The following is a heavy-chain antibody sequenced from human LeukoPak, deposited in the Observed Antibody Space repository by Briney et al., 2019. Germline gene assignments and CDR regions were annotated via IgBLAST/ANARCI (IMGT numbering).Heavy chain of an antibody. J-gene: IGHJ3*02. V-gene: IGHV1-69*04. CDR2: VIPILNIA. Sequence: GASVKVSCKASGGTFSSYTFSWVRQAPGQGLEWMGRVIPILNIATYAHKFQGRVTITADKSTSTAYMDLTSLTSEDTALYYCAREPDVDLSTIRGDAFDIWGQGTMVTVSS. CDR3: AREPDVDLSTIRGDAFDI. CDR1: GGTFSSYT. D-gene: IGHD5-24*01.